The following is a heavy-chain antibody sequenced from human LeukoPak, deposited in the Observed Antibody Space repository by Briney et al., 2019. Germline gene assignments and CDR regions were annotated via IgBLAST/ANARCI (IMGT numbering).Heavy chain of an antibody. V-gene: IGHV4-39*07. Sequence: SETLSLTCTVSGGSISSSSYYWGWIRQPPGKGLEWIGSIYYSGSTYYNPSLKSRVTISVDTSKNQFSLKLSSVTAADTAVYYCARDCTSCYSNRAFDIWGQGTMVTVSS. D-gene: IGHD2-2*02. J-gene: IGHJ3*02. CDR1: GGSISSSSYY. CDR3: ARDCTSCYSNRAFDI. CDR2: IYYSGST.